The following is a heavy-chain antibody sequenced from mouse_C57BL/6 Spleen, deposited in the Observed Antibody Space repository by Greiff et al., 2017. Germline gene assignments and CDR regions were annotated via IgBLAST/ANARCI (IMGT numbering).Heavy chain of an antibody. CDR3: ASERITTVGGVDY. V-gene: IGHV1-82*01. CDR2: IYPGDGDT. D-gene: IGHD1-1*01. J-gene: IGHJ2*01. CDR1: GYAFSSSW. Sequence: QVQLQQSGPELVKPGASVKISCKASGYAFSSSWMNWVKQRPGKGLEWIGRIYPGDGDTNYNGKFKGKATLTADKSSSTAYMQLSSLTSEDSAVYFCASERITTVGGVDYWGQGTTLTVAS.